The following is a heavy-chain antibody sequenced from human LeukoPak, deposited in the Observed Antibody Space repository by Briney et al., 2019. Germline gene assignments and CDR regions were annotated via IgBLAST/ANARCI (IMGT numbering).Heavy chain of an antibody. Sequence: GGSLRLSCAASGFTFDDYGMSWVRQAPGKGLEWVSYISSSGSTIYYADSVKGRFTISRDNAKNSLYLQMNSLRAEDTAVYYCARGPYGSGSYSQIMDYWGQGTLVTVSS. D-gene: IGHD3-10*01. CDR1: GFTFDDYG. CDR3: ARGPYGSGSYSQIMDY. V-gene: IGHV3-48*03. J-gene: IGHJ4*02. CDR2: ISSSGSTI.